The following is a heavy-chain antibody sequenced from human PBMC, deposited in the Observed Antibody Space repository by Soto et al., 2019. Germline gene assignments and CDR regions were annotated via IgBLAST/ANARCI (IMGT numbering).Heavy chain of an antibody. Sequence: QVQLVESGGGVVQPGTSLRLSCAASGFTFSYYTMHWVRQAPGKGLAWVAVTSFDGSNTYFADSVKGRFTISRDNSKNTLYLQMTSLRVEDTAMYYCVKTDRIAVAGTFDYWGQGTLVTVSS. V-gene: IGHV3-30-3*01. CDR1: GFTFSYYT. CDR3: VKTDRIAVAGTFDY. D-gene: IGHD6-19*01. J-gene: IGHJ4*02. CDR2: TSFDGSNT.